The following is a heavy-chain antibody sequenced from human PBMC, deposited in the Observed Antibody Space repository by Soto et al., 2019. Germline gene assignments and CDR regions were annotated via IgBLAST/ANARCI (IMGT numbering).Heavy chain of an antibody. J-gene: IGHJ4*02. V-gene: IGHV1-3*04. CDR3: AGGSGVGTTYFNY. CDR2: INIGNGNT. CDR1: GYGFTTYP. D-gene: IGHD1-1*01. Sequence: SVKVSCKASGYGFTTYPMHWVRQAPGQSPEWMGWINIGNGNTKYSQKFQGRAPFTRDTSANTVYMELSSLRSEDSAVYYCAGGSGVGTTYFNYWGQGPLVTVPS.